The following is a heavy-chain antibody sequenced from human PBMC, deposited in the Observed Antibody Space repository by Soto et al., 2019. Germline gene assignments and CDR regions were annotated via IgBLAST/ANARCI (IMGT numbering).Heavy chain of an antibody. J-gene: IGHJ6*02. CDR1: GFTFSSFG. V-gene: IGHV3-33*01. Sequence: QVQVVESGGGVVQPGRSLRLSCAASGFTFSSFGMHWVRQAPGKGLEWVSLIWYDGSKKSYGDSVKGRFTISRDNSRNTVYWQMSSLRADDTAVYYCARDASYYSLWSGYYPSRNGMDVWGQGTTVTVSS. D-gene: IGHD3-3*01. CDR2: IWYDGSKK. CDR3: ARDASYYSLWSGYYPSRNGMDV.